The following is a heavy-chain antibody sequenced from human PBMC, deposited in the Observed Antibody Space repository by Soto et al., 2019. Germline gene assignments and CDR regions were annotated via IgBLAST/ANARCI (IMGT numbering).Heavy chain of an antibody. J-gene: IGHJ5*02. D-gene: IGHD3-10*01. CDR1: GYTFTSYA. Sequence: QVQLVQSGAEVKKPGASVKVSCKASGYTFTSYAMHWVRQAPGQRLEWMGWINAGNGNTKYSQKFQGRVTITRDTSASTAYMELSSLRSEDTAVYYCARDARKFETCHRSYGSGSYRWFDPWGQGTLVTGSS. V-gene: IGHV1-3*01. CDR2: INAGNGNT. CDR3: ARDARKFETCHRSYGSGSYRWFDP.